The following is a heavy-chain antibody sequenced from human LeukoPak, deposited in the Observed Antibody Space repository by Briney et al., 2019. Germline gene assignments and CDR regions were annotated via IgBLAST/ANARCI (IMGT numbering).Heavy chain of an antibody. CDR2: IWYDGSKK. Sequence: GGSLRLSCAASGFTFSSFGMHWVRQAPGKGLEWVAVIWYDGSKKYYADSVKGRFTISRDNSKNTLSLQMNSLRVEDTAVYYCARKSSHFDSSGYFDYWGQGTLLTVSS. CDR3: ARKSSHFDSSGYFDY. D-gene: IGHD3-22*01. V-gene: IGHV3-33*01. CDR1: GFTFSSFG. J-gene: IGHJ4*02.